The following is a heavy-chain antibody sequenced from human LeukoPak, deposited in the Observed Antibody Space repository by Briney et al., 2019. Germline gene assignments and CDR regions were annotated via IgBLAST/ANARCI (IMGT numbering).Heavy chain of an antibody. D-gene: IGHD5-24*01. Sequence: SETLSLTCTVSGGSISSYYWSWIRRPAGKGLEWIGRIYTSGSTNYNPSLKSRVTISVDTSKNQFSLKLSSVTAADTAVYYCARDKKDGYNRFDYWGQGTLVTVSS. V-gene: IGHV4-4*07. CDR1: GGSISSYY. J-gene: IGHJ4*02. CDR2: IYTSGST. CDR3: ARDKKDGYNRFDY.